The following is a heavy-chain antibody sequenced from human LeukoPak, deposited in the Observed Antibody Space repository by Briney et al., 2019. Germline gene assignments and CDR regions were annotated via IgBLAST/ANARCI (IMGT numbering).Heavy chain of an antibody. CDR2: INHSGST. CDR3: ARVFWNYYFDY. D-gene: IGHD1-7*01. V-gene: IGHV4-34*01. Sequence: SETLSLTCAVYGGSFSGYYWSWIRQPPGKGLEWIGEINHSGSTNYNPSLKSRVTISVDTSKNQFSLKLSSVTAADTAVYYCARVFWNYYFDYWGQGTLVTVSS. J-gene: IGHJ4*02. CDR1: GGSFSGYY.